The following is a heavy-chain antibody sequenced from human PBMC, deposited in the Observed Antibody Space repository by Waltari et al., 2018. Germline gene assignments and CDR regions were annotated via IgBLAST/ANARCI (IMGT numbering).Heavy chain of an antibody. CDR2: INNYNGNT. Sequence: QVQVVQSGGEVKKPGASVKVSCKASGYSFTNYVITWVRQAPGQGLEWMGWINNYNGNTNDAQELQGRVTMTTDTSTSTAYMELRSLRSDDTAVYYCASSLSGSYGESYYYYMDVWGKGTTVTVSS. V-gene: IGHV1-18*01. J-gene: IGHJ6*03. CDR1: GYSFTNYV. CDR3: ASSLSGSYGESYYYYMDV. D-gene: IGHD3-16*01.